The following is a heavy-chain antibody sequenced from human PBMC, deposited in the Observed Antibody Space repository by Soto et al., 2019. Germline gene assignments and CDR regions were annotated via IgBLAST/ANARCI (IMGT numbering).Heavy chain of an antibody. D-gene: IGHD5-12*01. Sequence: GGSLRLSCAASGFTFSSYSMNWVRQAPGKGLEWVSSISSSSSYIYYADTVKGRFTISRDNAKNSLYLQMNSLRAEDTAVYYCARGGVGYSGYGGAYYYYGMDVWGQGTTVTVSS. CDR3: ARGGVGYSGYGGAYYYYGMDV. CDR1: GFTFSSYS. CDR2: ISSSSSYI. V-gene: IGHV3-21*01. J-gene: IGHJ6*02.